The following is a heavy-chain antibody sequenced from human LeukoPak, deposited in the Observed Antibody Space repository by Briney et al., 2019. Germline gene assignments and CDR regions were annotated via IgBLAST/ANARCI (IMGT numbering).Heavy chain of an antibody. CDR3: ARDGVADYYGSGSYFKWFDP. Sequence: GGSLRLSCAASGFTFSRYGIHWVRQAPGKGLEWVAVIWFDGSNKYYADSVKGRFTISRDNSKNTLHLQMNSLRAEDTAMYYCARDGVADYYGSGSYFKWFDPWGQGTLVTVSS. CDR1: GFTFSRYG. V-gene: IGHV3-33*01. J-gene: IGHJ5*02. CDR2: IWFDGSNK. D-gene: IGHD3-10*01.